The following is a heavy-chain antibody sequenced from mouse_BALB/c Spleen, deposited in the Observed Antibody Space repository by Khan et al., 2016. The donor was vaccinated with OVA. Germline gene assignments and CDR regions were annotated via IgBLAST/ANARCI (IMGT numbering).Heavy chain of an antibody. Sequence: VQLVESGPGLVAPSQSLSITCTISGFSLTNYGVHWVRQPPGKGLEWLVVIWSDGSTTYNSTLKSRLTITKDNSKSQVFLEMNSLQTDDTAIYFCARHPYYHYNVMDYWGQGTSVTVSS. CDR2: IWSDGST. V-gene: IGHV2-6-1*01. J-gene: IGHJ4*01. CDR1: GFSLTNYG. CDR3: ARHPYYHYNVMDY. D-gene: IGHD2-4*01.